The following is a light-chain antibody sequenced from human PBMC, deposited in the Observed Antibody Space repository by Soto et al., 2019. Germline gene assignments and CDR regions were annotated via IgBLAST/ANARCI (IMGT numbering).Light chain of an antibody. CDR2: GAF. CDR3: QQYNNWPRT. CDR1: QSVGSN. Sequence: EIVMTQSPGTLSVSPGERATLSCRASQSVGSNLAWYQQKPGQPPRLLIYGAFTRATGIPAMFSASGAGTEFTLTISSLQSEDFAVYYCQQYNNWPRTFGQGTKVEI. V-gene: IGKV3-15*01. J-gene: IGKJ1*01.